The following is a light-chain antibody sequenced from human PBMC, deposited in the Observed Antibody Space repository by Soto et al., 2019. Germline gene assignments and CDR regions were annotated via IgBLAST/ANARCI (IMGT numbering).Light chain of an antibody. CDR2: ANS. V-gene: IGLV1-40*01. CDR3: QSYDSSPSGYV. CDR1: SSNIGAGYD. Sequence: QSLRTQAPSVSGAPGQRVTISCTGSSSNIGAGYDVHWYQQLPGTAPKLLIYANSNRPAGVPDRFSGSKSGTSASLAITGLQAEDEADYYCQSYDSSPSGYVFGTGTKVTVL. J-gene: IGLJ1*01.